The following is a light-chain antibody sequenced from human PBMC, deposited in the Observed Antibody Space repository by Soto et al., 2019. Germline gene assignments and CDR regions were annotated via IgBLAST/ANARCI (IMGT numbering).Light chain of an antibody. V-gene: IGLV8-61*01. CDR2: STN. CDR3: VLYMGSGSVV. Sequence: QTVVTQEQSFSVSPGGTVTLTSGLSSGSVSTNYYPSWYQQTPGQAPRTLIYSTNTRSSGVPDRFSGSILGNKAALTITGAQADDESDYYCVLYMGSGSVVFGGGTKLTVL. CDR1: SGSVSTNYY. J-gene: IGLJ2*01.